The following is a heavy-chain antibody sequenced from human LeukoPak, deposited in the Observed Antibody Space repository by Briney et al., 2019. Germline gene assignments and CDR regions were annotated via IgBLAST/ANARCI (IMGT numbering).Heavy chain of an antibody. J-gene: IGHJ4*02. D-gene: IGHD3-10*01. CDR1: GFTFSSYS. CDR3: AKSYGSGSYYSNYFDY. CDR2: ISSSSSYI. V-gene: IGHV3-21*04. Sequence: RPGGSLRLSCAASGFTFSSYSMNWVRQAPGKGLEWVSSISSSSSYIYYADSVKGRFTISRDNAKNSLYLQMNSLRAEDTAVYYCAKSYGSGSYYSNYFDYWGQGTLVTVSS.